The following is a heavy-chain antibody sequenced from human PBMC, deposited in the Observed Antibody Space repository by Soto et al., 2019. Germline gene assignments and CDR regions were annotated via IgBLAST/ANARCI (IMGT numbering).Heavy chain of an antibody. Sequence: EVQLLESGGGLVQPGGSLRLSCVVSGSNLGSYAMTWVRQAPGRGLEWVASIDDSGARTYYTDSVKGRFTISRDYSKNELFLQINSLPVEDTAVYYCARDYGALVRKVLYWGQGAQVTVSA. CDR1: GSNLGSYA. CDR3: ARDYGALVRKVLY. J-gene: IGHJ4*02. D-gene: IGHD6-13*01. CDR2: IDDSGART. V-gene: IGHV3-23*01.